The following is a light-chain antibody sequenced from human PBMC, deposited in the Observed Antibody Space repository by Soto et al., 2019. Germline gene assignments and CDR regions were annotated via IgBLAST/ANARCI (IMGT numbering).Light chain of an antibody. CDR2: KIS. V-gene: IGKV2-30*01. J-gene: IGKJ4*01. Sequence: EVVLTQSPLSLPVALGQPASISCRSSQSLVFSDGNTYLNWFQQRPGQSPRRLIYKISNRDSGVPDRISGSGSATDFTLKTSRVEAEDVGIYFCMQGTHWPLTFGEGTKVEIK. CDR3: MQGTHWPLT. CDR1: QSLVFSDGNTY.